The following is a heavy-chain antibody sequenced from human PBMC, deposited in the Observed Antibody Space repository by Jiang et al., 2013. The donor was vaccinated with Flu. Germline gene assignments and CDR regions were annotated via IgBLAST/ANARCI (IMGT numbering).Heavy chain of an antibody. D-gene: IGHD3-10*01. CDR3: ARDRFHGFDY. CDR2: ITSSRTTI. Sequence: VQLVESGGGLIQPGGSLRLSCAASGFTFSTYGMNWVRQAPGKGLEWVSYITSSRTTIFYADSVKGRFTISRDNAKNSLFLQMNSLRDEDTAVYYCARDRFHGFDYWGQGTLVIVSS. CDR1: GFTFSTYG. J-gene: IGHJ4*02. V-gene: IGHV3-48*02.